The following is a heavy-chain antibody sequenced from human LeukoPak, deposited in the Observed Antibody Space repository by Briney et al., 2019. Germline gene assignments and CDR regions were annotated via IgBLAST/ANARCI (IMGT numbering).Heavy chain of an antibody. V-gene: IGHV3-53*01. J-gene: IGHJ4*02. CDR1: GFTFSSYW. CDR2: IYSGSST. D-gene: IGHD3-10*01. Sequence: GGSLRLSCVASGFTFSSYWMSWVRQAPGKGLEWVSVIYSGSSTYYADSVKGRFTISRDNSKNTLYLQMNSLRAEDTAVYYCARVSSISMVRGVIPSTDYWGQGTLVTVSS. CDR3: ARVSSISMVRGVIPSTDY.